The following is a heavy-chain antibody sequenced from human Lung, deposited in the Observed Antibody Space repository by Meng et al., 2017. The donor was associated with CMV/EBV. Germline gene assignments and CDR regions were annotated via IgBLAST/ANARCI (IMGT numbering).Heavy chain of an antibody. CDR3: AREAGRDGYATPKFDY. V-gene: IGHV4-31*03. CDR1: GGSSGSGGYY. CDR2: IYYTGST. Sequence: QVQLQESGPGLVKPSQSLSLTCTVSGGSSGSGGYYWSWIRQHPGKGLEWIGYIYYTGSTFYNPSLKSRVTISVDTSKNQFSLKLIPATAADTAVYYCAREAGRDGYATPKFDYWGQGTLVTVSS. D-gene: IGHD5-24*01. J-gene: IGHJ4*02.